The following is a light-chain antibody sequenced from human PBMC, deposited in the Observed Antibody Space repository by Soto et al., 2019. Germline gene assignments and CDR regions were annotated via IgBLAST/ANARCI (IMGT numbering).Light chain of an antibody. CDR2: GAS. Sequence: EIVLTQSPGTRSLSPGERATLSCRASQSVSSSFLAWYQQKPGQAPRLLIYGASSRATGIPDRFSGSGSGTDFTLTISRLEPEDFAVYYCQQYGHSPWTFGQGTKVEI. V-gene: IGKV3-20*01. J-gene: IGKJ1*01. CDR3: QQYGHSPWT. CDR1: QSVSSSF.